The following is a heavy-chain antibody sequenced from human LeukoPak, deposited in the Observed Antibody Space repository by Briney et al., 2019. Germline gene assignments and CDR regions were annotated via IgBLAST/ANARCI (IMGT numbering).Heavy chain of an antibody. J-gene: IGHJ4*02. V-gene: IGHV1-8*01. CDR1: GYTFTSYD. CDR2: MNPNSGNT. D-gene: IGHD6-19*01. CDR3: ARGQWLVSYYFDY. Sequence: GASVKVSCKASGYTFTSYDINWVRQATTQGVEWMGWMNPNSGNTGYAQKFQGRVTMTRNTSISTAYMELSSLRSEDTAVYYCARGQWLVSYYFDYWGQGTLVTVSS.